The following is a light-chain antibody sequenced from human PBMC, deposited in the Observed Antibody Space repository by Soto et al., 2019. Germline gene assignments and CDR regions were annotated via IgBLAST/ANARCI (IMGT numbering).Light chain of an antibody. V-gene: IGKV3D-15*01. CDR2: DAS. CDR1: QSVDND. J-gene: IGKJ4*01. Sequence: EIVMTQSPATLSVSPGDRATLSCRASQSVDNDLAWYQQKPGQPPRLLIYDASTRATGIPARFSGSQSGTEFTLPISSLLSEDLEVYSCQQYNNWPLTFGGGTKVEIK. CDR3: QQYNNWPLT.